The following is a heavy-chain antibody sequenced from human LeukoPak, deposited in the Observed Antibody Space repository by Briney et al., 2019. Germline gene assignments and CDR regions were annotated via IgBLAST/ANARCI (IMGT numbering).Heavy chain of an antibody. CDR3: AKDRGLLSAPI. V-gene: IGHV3-23*01. Sequence: GGSLRLSCAASGFTFSSYAMSWVRQAPGKGLEWVSAISGSGGSTYYADSVKGRFTISRDNSKNTLYLQMYSLRAEDTAVYYCAKDRGLLSAPIWGQGTMVTVSS. J-gene: IGHJ3*02. D-gene: IGHD5-12*01. CDR2: ISGSGGST. CDR1: GFTFSSYA.